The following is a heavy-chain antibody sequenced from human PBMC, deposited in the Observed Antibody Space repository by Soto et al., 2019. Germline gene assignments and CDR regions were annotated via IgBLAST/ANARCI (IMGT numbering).Heavy chain of an antibody. Sequence: SEPLCLSWTVAWGSIGSSGDCWGWIRQPPGKGLEWIGSIYYSGSTYYNPSLKSRVTISVDTSKNQFSLKLSSVTAADTAVYYCARSGGSSSSRDYYYYMDVWGKGTTVTVSS. J-gene: IGHJ6*03. CDR1: WGSIGSSGDC. D-gene: IGHD6-13*01. V-gene: IGHV4-39*01. CDR2: IYYSGST. CDR3: ARSGGSSSSRDYYYYMDV.